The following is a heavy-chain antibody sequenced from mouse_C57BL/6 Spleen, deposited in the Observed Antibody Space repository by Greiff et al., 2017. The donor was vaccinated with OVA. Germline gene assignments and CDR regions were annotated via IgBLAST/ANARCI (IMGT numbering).Heavy chain of an antibody. Sequence: EVQLQQSGPELVKPGASVKMSCKASGYTFTDYNMHWVKQSHGQSLEWIGYINPYNGGTSYNQKFKGQATLTVNKSSSTAYMELRSLTSEDSAVYDCARHGNYGAWFAYWGQGTLVTVSA. CDR1: GYTFTDYN. J-gene: IGHJ3*01. D-gene: IGHD2-1*01. V-gene: IGHV1-22*01. CDR3: ARHGNYGAWFAY. CDR2: INPYNGGT.